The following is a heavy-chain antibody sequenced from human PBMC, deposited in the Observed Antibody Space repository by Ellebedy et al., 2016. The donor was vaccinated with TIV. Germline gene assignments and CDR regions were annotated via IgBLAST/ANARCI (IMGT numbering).Heavy chain of an antibody. CDR2: ISWNSGKI. V-gene: IGHV3-9*01. CDR3: AKDISGGIITGTTLADYYGMDV. D-gene: IGHD1-7*01. Sequence: SLKISCTASGFIFSNYGMHWVRQAPGKGLEWVSGISWNSGKIGYADSVKGRFTISRDKAKNSLYLQMNSLRVEDTALYYCAKDISGGIITGTTLADYYGMDVWGQGTTVTVSS. J-gene: IGHJ6*02. CDR1: GFIFSNYG.